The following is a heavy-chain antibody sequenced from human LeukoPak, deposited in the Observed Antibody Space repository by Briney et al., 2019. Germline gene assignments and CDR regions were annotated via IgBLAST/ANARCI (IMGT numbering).Heavy chain of an antibody. J-gene: IGHJ4*02. CDR2: IIPIFGTA. Sequence: SVKVSCKASGGTFSSYAISWVRQAPGQGLEWMGGIIPIFGTANYAQKFQGRVTITADEFTSTAYMELSSLRSEDTAVYYCARVIQYYGSGSLRFDYWGQGTLVTVSS. D-gene: IGHD3-10*01. CDR1: GGTFSSYA. V-gene: IGHV1-69*01. CDR3: ARVIQYYGSGSLRFDY.